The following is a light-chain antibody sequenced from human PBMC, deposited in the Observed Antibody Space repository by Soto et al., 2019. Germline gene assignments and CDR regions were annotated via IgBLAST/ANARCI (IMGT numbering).Light chain of an antibody. CDR3: QQYNYWTFT. Sequence: EVVMTQSPANLSVSPGEGVTLSCRASQGIGDTLAWYQHNPGQTPRLLIYGASTRATGIPARFSGSGSETDFTLPVSSLRSEDSAVYYCQQYNYWTFTLGQGTRLEI. J-gene: IGKJ5*01. V-gene: IGKV3-15*01. CDR1: QGIGDT. CDR2: GAS.